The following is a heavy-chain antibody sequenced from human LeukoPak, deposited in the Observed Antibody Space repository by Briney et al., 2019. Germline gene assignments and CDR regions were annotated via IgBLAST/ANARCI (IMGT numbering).Heavy chain of an antibody. V-gene: IGHV3-11*05. CDR2: ISSSSSYT. CDR1: GFTSSDYY. J-gene: IGHJ4*02. Sequence: WGSLRLSCAASGFTSSDYYMSWIRQAPGKGLEWVSYISSSSSYTDYADSVKGRFTISRDNARNSLYLQMNSLRAEDTAVYYCARDRRVSGFDYWGQGTLVTVSS. CDR3: ARDRRVSGFDY.